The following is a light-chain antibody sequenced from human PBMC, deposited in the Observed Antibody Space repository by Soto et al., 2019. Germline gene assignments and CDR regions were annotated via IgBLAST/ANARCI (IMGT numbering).Light chain of an antibody. V-gene: IGKV3-20*01. CDR3: QQYGGSPTWT. CDR2: GAS. J-gene: IGKJ1*01. CDR1: QTVSSNY. Sequence: DSVLTQSPGTLSLSPGERATLSCRASQTVSSNYLAWYQQRPGQAPRLLIYGASTRATGIPDRFSGSGSGTHFTLTISRLEPEDFAVYYCQQYGGSPTWTFGQGTKVEIK.